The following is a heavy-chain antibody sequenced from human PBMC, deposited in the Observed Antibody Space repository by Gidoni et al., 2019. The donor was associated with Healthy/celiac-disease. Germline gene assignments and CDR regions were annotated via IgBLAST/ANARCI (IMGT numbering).Heavy chain of an antibody. J-gene: IGHJ6*03. CDR1: GFTFRSYA. D-gene: IGHD2-2*02. CDR2: ISYDGSNK. CDR3: ARDSGGCSSTSCYSFYYYYYYMDV. Sequence: QVPLVESGGGVVQPGRSLRLSCAASGFTFRSYAMPWCRQAPGKGLEWVAVISYDGSNKYYADSVKGRFTISGDNSKNTLYLQMNSLRAEDTAVYYCARDSGGCSSTSCYSFYYYYYYMDVWGKGTTVTVSS. V-gene: IGHV3-30-3*01.